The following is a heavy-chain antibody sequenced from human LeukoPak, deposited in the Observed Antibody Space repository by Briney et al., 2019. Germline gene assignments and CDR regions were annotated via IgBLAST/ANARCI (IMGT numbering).Heavy chain of an antibody. D-gene: IGHD2-2*01. CDR1: GFTFSSYA. CDR3: ARVMGRYCSSTSCYVDY. Sequence: GRSLRLSCAASGFTFSSYAMHWVRQAPGKGLEWVAVISYDGSNKYYADSVKGRFTISRDNSKNTLYLQMNSLRAEDTAAYYCARVMGRYCSSTSCYVDYWGQGTLVTVSS. CDR2: ISYDGSNK. J-gene: IGHJ4*02. V-gene: IGHV3-30*04.